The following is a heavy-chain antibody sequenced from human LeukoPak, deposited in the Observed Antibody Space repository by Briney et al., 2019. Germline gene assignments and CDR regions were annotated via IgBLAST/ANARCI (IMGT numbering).Heavy chain of an antibody. V-gene: IGHV4-34*12. J-gene: IGHJ3*02. CDR1: GGSFSYYY. CDR2: IFHSGTT. Sequence: SATLSLTCAVSGGSFSYYYWNWIRQTPGKGLEWIGEIFHSGTTNYNPSLKSRVTMSVDMSKNQFSLRLTSVTAADTAVYYCASIPSNGGNAFDIWGQGTLVTVSS. CDR3: ASIPSNGGNAFDI. D-gene: IGHD1-1*01.